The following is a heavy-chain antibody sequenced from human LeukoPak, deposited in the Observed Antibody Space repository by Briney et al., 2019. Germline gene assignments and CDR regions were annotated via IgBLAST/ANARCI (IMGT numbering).Heavy chain of an antibody. Sequence: SETLSLTCAVYGGSFSGYYWSWIRQPPGKGLEWIGSIYYSGSTYYNPSLKSRVTISVDTSKNQFSLKLSSVTAADTAVYYCARGPIAAVTEYYFDYWGQGTLVTVSS. CDR3: ARGPIAAVTEYYFDY. D-gene: IGHD6-13*01. CDR2: IYYSGST. J-gene: IGHJ4*02. CDR1: GGSFSGYY. V-gene: IGHV4-34*01.